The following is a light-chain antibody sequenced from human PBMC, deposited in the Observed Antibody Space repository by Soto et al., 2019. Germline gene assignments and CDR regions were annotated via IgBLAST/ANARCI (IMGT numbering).Light chain of an antibody. Sequence: DIQMTQSPSSLSASEGDRVTITCQSSHDVSRNLNWFQQKPGEAPQLLIYDASNLERGVPSRFSGSGSGTDFTLPISGLQPEDVATYYCQQYNSKRSFGGGTEVEIK. CDR3: QQYNSKRS. V-gene: IGKV1-33*01. J-gene: IGKJ4*01. CDR1: HDVSRN. CDR2: DAS.